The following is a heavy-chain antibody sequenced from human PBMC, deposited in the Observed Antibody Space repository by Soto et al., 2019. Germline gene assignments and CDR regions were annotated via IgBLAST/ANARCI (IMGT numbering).Heavy chain of an antibody. CDR2: INHSGST. J-gene: IGHJ6*02. Sequence: SETLSLTCAVYGGSFSGYYWSWIRQPPGKGLEWIGEINHSGSTNYNPSLKSRVIISVDTSKNQFSLKLNSVTAADTAVYYCARARMVRGIIYYYGMDVWGQGSRVTVSS. CDR1: GGSFSGYY. V-gene: IGHV4-34*01. CDR3: ARARMVRGIIYYYGMDV. D-gene: IGHD3-10*01.